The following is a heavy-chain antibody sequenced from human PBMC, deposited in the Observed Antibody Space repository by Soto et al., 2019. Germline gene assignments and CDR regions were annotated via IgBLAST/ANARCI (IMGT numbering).Heavy chain of an antibody. J-gene: IGHJ4*02. D-gene: IGHD3-22*01. CDR3: ARLEYSYDSSGYDSWEY. CDR2: ISSSSSTI. Sequence: EVQLVESGGGLVQPGGSLRLSCAASGFTFSSYSMNWVRQAPGKGLEWVSYISSSSSTIYYADSVKGRFTISRDNAKNSLYLQMFSLRDEDTAVYYWARLEYSYDSSGYDSWEYWGQGTLVTVSS. V-gene: IGHV3-48*02. CDR1: GFTFSSYS.